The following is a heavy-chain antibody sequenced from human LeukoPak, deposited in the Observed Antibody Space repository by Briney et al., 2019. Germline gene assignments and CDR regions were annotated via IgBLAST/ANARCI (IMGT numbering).Heavy chain of an antibody. J-gene: IGHJ3*02. CDR1: GFTFSSYW. CDR3: AREIAMIVVVIHDAFDI. D-gene: IGHD3-22*01. V-gene: IGHV3-7*01. Sequence: GGSLRLSCAASGFTFSSYWMSWVRQAPGKGLEWVANIKQDGSEKYYVDSVKGRFTISRDNAKNSLYLQMNSLRAEDTAVYYCAREIAMIVVVIHDAFDIWGQGTMVTVSS. CDR2: IKQDGSEK.